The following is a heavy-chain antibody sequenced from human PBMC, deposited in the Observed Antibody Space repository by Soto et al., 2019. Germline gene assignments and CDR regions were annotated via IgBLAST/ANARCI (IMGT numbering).Heavy chain of an antibody. CDR3: ATEVPTRYYYGMDV. D-gene: IGHD5-12*01. CDR2: FDPEDGET. CDR1: GYTLTELS. Sequence: GASVKVSCKVSGYTLTELSMHWVRQAPGKGLEWMGGFDPEDGETIYAQKFQGTVTMTEDTSTDTAYMELSSLRSEDTAVYYCATEVPTRYYYGMDVWGQGTTVTVSS. J-gene: IGHJ6*02. V-gene: IGHV1-24*01.